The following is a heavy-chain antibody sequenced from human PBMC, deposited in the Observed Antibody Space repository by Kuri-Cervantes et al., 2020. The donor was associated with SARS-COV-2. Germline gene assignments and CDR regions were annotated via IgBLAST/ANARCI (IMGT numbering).Heavy chain of an antibody. V-gene: IGHV4-59*01. J-gene: IGHJ5*02. CDR2: IYYSGST. CDR1: GGSISSYY. Sequence: CTFSGGSISSYYWSLIRQPPGKGLELIGYIYYSGSTNYNPSLKSRVTISVDKSKNQFYLKLSSVTAADTAVYYCARGAGARGGWFDPWGQGTLVTVSS. D-gene: IGHD1-26*01. CDR3: ARGAGARGGWFDP.